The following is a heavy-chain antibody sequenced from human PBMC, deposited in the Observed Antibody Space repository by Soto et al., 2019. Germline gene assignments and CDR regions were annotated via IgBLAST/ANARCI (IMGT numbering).Heavy chain of an antibody. CDR3: AKDRREHNTRNDAFDV. CDR2: VTNDGGYT. CDR1: RFTFRGHY. Sequence: LRLSCKASRFTFRGHYMNLIRQAPFNGLEWLAYVTNDGGYTYYADSVRGRFTMWRDNAQDSLYLQINDLRADDTGVYYCAKDRREHNTRNDAFDVWGQGTTVTFSS. D-gene: IGHD5-18*01. J-gene: IGHJ3*01. V-gene: IGHV3-11*01.